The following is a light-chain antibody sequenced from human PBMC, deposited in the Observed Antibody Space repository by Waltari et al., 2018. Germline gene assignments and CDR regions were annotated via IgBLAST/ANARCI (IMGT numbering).Light chain of an antibody. CDR3: QEFGGAPPFT. CDR2: GTS. Sequence: EILRTQSQGTLSLSPGARATLSCRASESFSTSFLVWYQQKNGQAPRALIYGTSTRAAGTPDRFSGRGSGTDFTLNISRLEPEDFGVYYCQEFGGAPPFTFGPGTRVDMK. J-gene: IGKJ3*01. V-gene: IGKV3-20*01. CDR1: ESFSTSF.